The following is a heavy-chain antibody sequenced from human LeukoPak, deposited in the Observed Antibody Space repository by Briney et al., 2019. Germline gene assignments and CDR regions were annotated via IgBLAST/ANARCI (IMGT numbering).Heavy chain of an antibody. CDR2: ISSSAGTI. CDR3: VRKTVGAKNWFDP. Sequence: GGPLRLSCAASGFSFSSYEMNWFRQAPGKGLEWISYISSSAGTIYYADSVKGRFTISRDNAKNSLYLQMNSLGAEDSAVYYCVRKTVGAKNWFDPWGQGTLVTVSS. D-gene: IGHD1-26*01. V-gene: IGHV3-48*03. J-gene: IGHJ5*02. CDR1: GFSFSSYE.